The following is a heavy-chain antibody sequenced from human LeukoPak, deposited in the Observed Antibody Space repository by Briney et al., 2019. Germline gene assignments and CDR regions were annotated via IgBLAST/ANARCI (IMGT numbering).Heavy chain of an antibody. Sequence: GESLKISCKGSGYSFTSYWIGWVRQMPGKGLEWMGNIYPGDSDTRYSPSFQGQVTISADKSISTAYLQWSSLKASDTAMYYCARHSCDFWRGYYYVDYWGQGTLVTVSS. V-gene: IGHV5-51*01. J-gene: IGHJ4*02. D-gene: IGHD3-3*01. CDR3: ARHSCDFWRGYYYVDY. CDR2: IYPGDSDT. CDR1: GYSFTSYW.